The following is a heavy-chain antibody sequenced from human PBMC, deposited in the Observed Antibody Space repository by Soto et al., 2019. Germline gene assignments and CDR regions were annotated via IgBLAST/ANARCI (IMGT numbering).Heavy chain of an antibody. Sequence: ASVKVSCKASGYPFSSYFIHWVRQAPGERLEWMGWIDTGRGNTQYPQKFQGRLTITRNTSISTVYLELSSLRSEDTAVYYCARGLKGSAIFGVVKEYYFDYWGQGTLVTVYS. CDR2: IDTGRGNT. D-gene: IGHD3-3*01. V-gene: IGHV1-3*04. J-gene: IGHJ4*02. CDR1: GYPFSSYF. CDR3: ARGLKGSAIFGVVKEYYFDY.